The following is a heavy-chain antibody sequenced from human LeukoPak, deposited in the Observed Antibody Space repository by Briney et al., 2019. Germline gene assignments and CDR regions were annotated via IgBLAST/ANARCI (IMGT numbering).Heavy chain of an antibody. Sequence: GASVKVSCKASGGTFTNYAINWVRQAPGQGLEWMGKIIPILDVTNYAQKFQGRVTITADQSTSTAYMELSSLRSEDTAAYYCARGGGVDILTGFQYWGQGTLVTVSS. D-gene: IGHD3-9*01. CDR3: ARGGGVDILTGFQY. J-gene: IGHJ4*02. CDR2: IIPILDVT. V-gene: IGHV1-69*04. CDR1: GGTFTNYA.